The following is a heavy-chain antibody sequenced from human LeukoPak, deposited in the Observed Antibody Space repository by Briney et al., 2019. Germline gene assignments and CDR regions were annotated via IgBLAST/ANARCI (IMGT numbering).Heavy chain of an antibody. V-gene: IGHV3-74*01. CDR2: INSDGTTT. Sequence: GGSLRLSCAASGFSFSSSWMHWVRQAPGQGLVWVSRINSDGTTTHYADSVKGRFTISRYNAKNTVHLQMNSLRPEDAAVYYCARDLGWGSYRNHWGQGTLVTVSS. J-gene: IGHJ5*02. D-gene: IGHD3-16*02. CDR1: GFSFSSSW. CDR3: ARDLGWGSYRNH.